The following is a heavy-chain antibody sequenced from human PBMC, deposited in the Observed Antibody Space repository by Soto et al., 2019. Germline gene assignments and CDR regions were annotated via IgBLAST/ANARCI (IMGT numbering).Heavy chain of an antibody. Sequence: YWISWVRQMPGKGLEWMGRIDPSDSYTNYSPSFQGHVTISADKSISTAYLQWSSLKASDTAMYYCASNPHYYDSSGYYYGNWFDPWGQGTLVTVSS. CDR2: IDPSDSYT. J-gene: IGHJ5*02. D-gene: IGHD3-22*01. CDR3: ASNPHYYDSSGYYYGNWFDP. CDR1: YW. V-gene: IGHV5-10-1*01.